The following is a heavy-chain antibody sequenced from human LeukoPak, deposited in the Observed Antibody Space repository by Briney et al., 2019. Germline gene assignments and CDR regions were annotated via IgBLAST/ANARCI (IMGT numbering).Heavy chain of an antibody. CDR2: ISNDGSNK. Sequence: PGGSLRLSCAASGFTLSSYAMHWVRQAPGKGLEWVAVISNDGSNKYYADSVKGRFTISRDNSKNTLYLQMNSLRAEDTAVYYCAREKTYYYDSSGYFIWFDPWGQGTLVTVSS. CDR1: GFTLSSYA. V-gene: IGHV3-30*04. CDR3: AREKTYYYDSSGYFIWFDP. D-gene: IGHD3-22*01. J-gene: IGHJ5*02.